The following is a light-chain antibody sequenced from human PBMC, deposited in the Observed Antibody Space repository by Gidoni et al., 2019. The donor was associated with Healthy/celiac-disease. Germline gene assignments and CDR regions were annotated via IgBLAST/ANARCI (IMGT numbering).Light chain of an antibody. CDR1: QSISSY. CDR2: AAS. CDR3: QQSYSTPRT. J-gene: IGKJ2*01. V-gene: IGKV1-39*01. Sequence: DIQMTQSPSSLSASVGDTVTIPCRASQSISSYLNWYQQKPGKAPKLLIYAASSLQSGVPSRFSGSGSGTDFTLTISSLQPEDFATYYCQQSYSTPRTVGQGTKLEIK.